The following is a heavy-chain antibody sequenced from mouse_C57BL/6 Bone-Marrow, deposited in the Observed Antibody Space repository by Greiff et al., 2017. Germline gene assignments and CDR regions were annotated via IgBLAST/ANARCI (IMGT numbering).Heavy chain of an antibody. J-gene: IGHJ2*01. V-gene: IGHV1-69*01. CDR3: ASEGLLPYFDY. Sequence: VQLQQPGAELVMPGASVKLSCKASGYTFTSYWMHWVKQRPGQGLEWIGEIDPSDSYTNYNQKFKGKSTLTVDKSSSTAYMQLSSLTSEDSAVDFCASEGLLPYFDYWGQGTTLTVSS. D-gene: IGHD2-3*01. CDR2: IDPSDSYT. CDR1: GYTFTSYW.